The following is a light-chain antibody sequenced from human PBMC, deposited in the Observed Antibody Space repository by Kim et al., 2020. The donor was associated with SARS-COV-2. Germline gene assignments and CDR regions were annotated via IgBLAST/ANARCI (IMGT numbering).Light chain of an antibody. CDR1: QSISSNY. CDR3: QQYGSSPPT. V-gene: IGKV3-20*01. J-gene: IGKJ1*01. CDR2: GES. Sequence: SPGERPTPSCRASQSISSNYLPWHQQNPGQAPRLLIHGESSRATGIPDRFSGSGSGTDFTLTINRLEPEDFAVFYCQQYGSSPPTFGQGTKVDIK.